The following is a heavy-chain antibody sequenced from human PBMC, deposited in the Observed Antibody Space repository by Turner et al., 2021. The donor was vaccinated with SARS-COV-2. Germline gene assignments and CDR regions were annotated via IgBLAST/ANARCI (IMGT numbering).Heavy chain of an antibody. CDR1: GYTFTGYY. CDR3: AREGAPVSSSSRVWFDP. V-gene: IGHV1-2*02. J-gene: IGHJ5*02. Sequence: QVQLVQSGDEVKTPGASVKVSCKASGYTFTGYYMHWVRQAPGQGLEWMGWINPNSGGTNYAQKFQGRVTMTRDTSISTAYMDLSRLRSDDTAVYYCAREGAPVSSSSRVWFDPWGQGTLVTVSS. CDR2: INPNSGGT. D-gene: IGHD6-6*01.